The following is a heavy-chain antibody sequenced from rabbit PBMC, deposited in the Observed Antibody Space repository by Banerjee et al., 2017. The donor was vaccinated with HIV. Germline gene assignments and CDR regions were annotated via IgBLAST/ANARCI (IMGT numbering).Heavy chain of an antibody. D-gene: IGHD4-1*01. CDR2: IYAGSSGTT. V-gene: IGHV1S45*01. J-gene: IGHJ4*01. CDR3: ARELAGVTGWNFGL. Sequence: QEQLVESGGDLVKPEGSLTLTCTASGFSFSNGYVMCWVRQAPGKGLEWIACIYAGSSGTTEYASWAKGRFTIAKTSSTTVTLQMTSLTAADTATYCCARELAGVTGWNFGLWGQGTLVTVS. CDR1: GFSFSNGYV.